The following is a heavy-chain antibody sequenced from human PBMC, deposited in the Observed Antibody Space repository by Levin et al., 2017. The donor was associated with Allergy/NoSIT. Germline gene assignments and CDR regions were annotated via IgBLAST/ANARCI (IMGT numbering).Heavy chain of an antibody. V-gene: IGHV1-2*02. CDR2: INPNSGGT. D-gene: IGHD5-12*01. J-gene: IGHJ4*02. CDR3: ARDPKGYDCRFDY. CDR1: GYTFTGYY. Sequence: GASVKVSCKASGYTFTGYYIHWVRQAPGQGLEWMGWINPNSGGTNYAQNFQGRVTMTRDTSISTAYMELSRLRSDDTAVYYCARDPKGYDCRFDYWGQGTLVTVSS.